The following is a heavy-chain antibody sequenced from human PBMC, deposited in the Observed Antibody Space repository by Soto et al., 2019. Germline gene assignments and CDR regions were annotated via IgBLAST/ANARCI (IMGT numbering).Heavy chain of an antibody. Sequence: QVQLQESGPGLVKPSQTLSLTCTVSGGSISSGGYYWSWIRQYPGKGLQWIGYIYYRGSTYYNPSIKSRVIISLHTANNQFSLLMSSVNAADTAMYYCARQGYYTGVTVWGQGTLVTGSS. D-gene: IGHD2-8*01. CDR2: IYYRGST. CDR1: GGSISSGGYY. V-gene: IGHV4-31*03. CDR3: ARQGYYTGVTV. J-gene: IGHJ4*02.